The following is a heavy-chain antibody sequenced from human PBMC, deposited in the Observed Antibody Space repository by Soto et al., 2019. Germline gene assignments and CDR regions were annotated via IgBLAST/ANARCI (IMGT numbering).Heavy chain of an antibody. V-gene: IGHV1-46*03. CDR1: GYTFTSYY. J-gene: IGHJ4*02. CDR3: ARKGGTYYDYIWGSYYDY. CDR2: INPSGGST. Sequence: GASVKVSCKASGYTFTSYYMHWVRQAPGQGLEWMGIINPSGGSTSYAQKFQGRVTMTRDTSTSTVYMELSSLRSEDTAVYYCARKGGTYYDYIWGSYYDYWGQRTLVTVSS. D-gene: IGHD3-16*01.